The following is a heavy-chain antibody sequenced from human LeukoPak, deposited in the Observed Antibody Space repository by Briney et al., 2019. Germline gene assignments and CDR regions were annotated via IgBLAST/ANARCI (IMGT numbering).Heavy chain of an antibody. J-gene: IGHJ6*02. CDR1: GFTFSSYS. D-gene: IGHD3-10*01. CDR2: ISSSSSYI. CDR3: ARVRPRVGYYYYGMDV. V-gene: IGHV3-21*01. Sequence: GGSLRLSCAASGFTFSSYSMNWVRQAPGKGLEWVSSISSSSSYIYYADSVKGRFTISRDNAKNSLYLQMNSLRAEETAVYYCARVRPRVGYYYYGMDVWGQGTTVTVSS.